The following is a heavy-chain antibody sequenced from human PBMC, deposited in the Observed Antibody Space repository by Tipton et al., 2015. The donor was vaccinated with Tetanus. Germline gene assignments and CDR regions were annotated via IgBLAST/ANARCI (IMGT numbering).Heavy chain of an antibody. V-gene: IGHV4-34*01. Sequence: TLSLTCAVYGGSFSNYYLTWIRQPPGQGLEWIGEIHPSGITDYNPSLKSRVIISVDTSKNQFSLKLSSVTAADSALYFCGRGTDAYKSGNYWGQGTLVTVSS. D-gene: IGHD5-24*01. J-gene: IGHJ4*01. CDR2: IHPSGIT. CDR1: GGSFSNYY. CDR3: GRGTDAYKSGNY.